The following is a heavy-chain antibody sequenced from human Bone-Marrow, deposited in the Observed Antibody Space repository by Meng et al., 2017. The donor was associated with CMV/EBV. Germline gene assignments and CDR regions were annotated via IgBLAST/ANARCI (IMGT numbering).Heavy chain of an antibody. J-gene: IGHJ4*02. D-gene: IGHD3-10*01. V-gene: IGHV1-69*10. CDR2: IIPILGIA. Sequence: SVKVSCKASGYTFSSYAISWVRQAPGQGLEWMGGIIPILGIANYAQKFQGRVTITADKSTSTAYMELSSLRSEDTAVYYCARDSRRYYGSGSYYYFDYWGQGTLVTVSS. CDR1: GYTFSSYA. CDR3: ARDSRRYYGSGSYYYFDY.